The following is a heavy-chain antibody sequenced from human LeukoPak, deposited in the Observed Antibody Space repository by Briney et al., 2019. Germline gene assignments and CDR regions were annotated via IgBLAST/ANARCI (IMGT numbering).Heavy chain of an antibody. CDR2: IYHSGST. CDR1: GGSISSSNW. CDR3: ARGLWFGDRPLGLFDY. D-gene: IGHD3-10*01. Sequence: PSETLSLTCAVSGGSISSSNWWSWVRQPPGKGLEWIGEIYHSGSTNYNPSLKSRVTISVDKSKNQFSLKLSSVTAADTAVYYCARGLWFGDRPLGLFDYWGQGTLVTVSS. J-gene: IGHJ4*02. V-gene: IGHV4-4*02.